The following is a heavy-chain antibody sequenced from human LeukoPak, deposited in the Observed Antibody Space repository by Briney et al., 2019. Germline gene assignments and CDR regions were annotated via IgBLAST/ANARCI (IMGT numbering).Heavy chain of an antibody. CDR3: ASLTPGPDY. V-gene: IGHV4-59*01. J-gene: IGHJ4*02. CDR2: IYYSGST. Sequence: SETLSLTWTVSGGSISSYYWSWIRQPPGKGLEWIGYIYYSGSTNYNPSLKSRVTISVDTSKNQFSLKLSSVTAADTAVYYCASLTPGPDYWGQGTLVTVSS. CDR1: GGSISSYY. D-gene: IGHD1-14*01.